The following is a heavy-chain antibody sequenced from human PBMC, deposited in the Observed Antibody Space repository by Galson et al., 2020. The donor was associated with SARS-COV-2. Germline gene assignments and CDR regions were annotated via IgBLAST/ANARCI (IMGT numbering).Heavy chain of an antibody. CDR3: ARTGLAITIFGVVSSFDY. V-gene: IGHV4-31*03. Sequence: TSETLSLTCTVSGGSISSGGYSWSWIRQHPGKGLEWIGYTYYSGTTSYNPPLKSRVTISVDTSKNQSSLKLSSVTAADTAVYYCARTGLAITIFGVVSSFDYWGQGTLVTVSS. D-gene: IGHD3-3*01. CDR1: GGSISSGGYS. CDR2: TYYSGTT. J-gene: IGHJ4*02.